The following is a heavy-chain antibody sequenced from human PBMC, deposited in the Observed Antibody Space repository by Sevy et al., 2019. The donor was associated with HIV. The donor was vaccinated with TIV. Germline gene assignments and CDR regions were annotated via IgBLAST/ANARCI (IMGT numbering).Heavy chain of an antibody. CDR3: ARGKSGYGYALNY. Sequence: GSLRLSCAASGFTVNSNYMTLVRQAPGKGLEGVSVIHSDDTTYHADSVKDRFTISRDNFKNTLYLHMSSLRAEDTAVYYCARGKSGYGYALNYWGQGTLVTVSS. J-gene: IGHJ4*02. CDR1: GFTVNSNY. V-gene: IGHV3-66*01. D-gene: IGHD5-18*01. CDR2: IHSDDTT.